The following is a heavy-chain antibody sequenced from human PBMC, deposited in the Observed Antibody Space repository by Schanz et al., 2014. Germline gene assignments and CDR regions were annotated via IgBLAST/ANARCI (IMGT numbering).Heavy chain of an antibody. CDR2: IMGKTDGATT. D-gene: IGHD3-10*01. V-gene: IGHV3-15*01. Sequence: EVQLVESGGGLVKPGGSLRLSCAASGFTFSNAWMSWVRQAPGKGLEWVGRIMGKTDGATTDYAAPVKGRFTISRDDSXXTLYLQIXXXXXXXXXXYYCTTGSYFYGSGVXFWGQGALVTVSS. J-gene: IGHJ4*02. CDR1: GFTFSNAW. CDR3: TTGSYFYGSGVXF.